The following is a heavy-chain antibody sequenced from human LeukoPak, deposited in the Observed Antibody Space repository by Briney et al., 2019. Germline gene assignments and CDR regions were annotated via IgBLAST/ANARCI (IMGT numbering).Heavy chain of an antibody. CDR3: ASVGYYYDSSGYRF. CDR2: INPNSGGT. Sequence: ASVKVSCKASGYTFTGYYMHWVRQAPGQGLEWMGRINPNSGGTNYAQKFQGSVTMTRDTSISTAYMELSRLRSDDTAMYYCASVGYYYDSSGYRFWGQGTLVTVSS. D-gene: IGHD3-22*01. CDR1: GYTFTGYY. V-gene: IGHV1-2*06. J-gene: IGHJ4*02.